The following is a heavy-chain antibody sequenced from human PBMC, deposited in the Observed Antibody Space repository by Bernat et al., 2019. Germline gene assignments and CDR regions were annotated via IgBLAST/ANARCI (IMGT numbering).Heavy chain of an antibody. CDR3: ARGSSGSYAY. CDR1: GFTLSGYF. J-gene: IGHJ4*01. Sequence: QVQLVESGGGSVKPGGSLRLSCAASGFTLSGYFMSWIRQAPGKGLEWVSYISSSGYTIYYAESVKGRFTISRDNTKNSIYLQMNSLRVEDTGLYYCARGSSGSYAYWGHGTQVTVSS. D-gene: IGHD1-26*01. V-gene: IGHV3-11*04. CDR2: ISSSGYTI.